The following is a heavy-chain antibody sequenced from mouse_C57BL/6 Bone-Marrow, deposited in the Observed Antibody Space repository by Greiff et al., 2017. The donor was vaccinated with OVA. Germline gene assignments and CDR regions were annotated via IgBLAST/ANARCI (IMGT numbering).Heavy chain of an antibody. CDR2: IDPSASSP. D-gene: IGHD2-1*01. CDR3: AREGIYYCNYGNYFDY. CDR1: GYTFTSYW. Sequence: QVQLQQPGAELVKPGASVKLSCKASGYTFTSYWMQWVKQRPGQGLEWIGEIDPSASSPNYNQKFKGKATLTVDTSSSPAYMQLSSLTSEYSAVYYCAREGIYYCNYGNYFDYWGQGTTLTVSS. J-gene: IGHJ2*01. V-gene: IGHV1-50*01.